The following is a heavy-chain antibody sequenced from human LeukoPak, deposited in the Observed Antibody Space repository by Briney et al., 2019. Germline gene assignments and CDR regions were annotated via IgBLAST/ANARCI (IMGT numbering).Heavy chain of an antibody. J-gene: IGHJ3*02. CDR1: GGSLSSYY. CDR2: IYYSGST. CDR3: ARHGGLYDYVWGSYRTLDAFDI. D-gene: IGHD3-16*02. Sequence: SETLSLTCTVSGGSLSSYYWSWIRQPPGKGLEGIGYIYYSGSTNYNPSLKSRVTISVDTSKNQFSLTLSSVTAADTAVYYCARHGGLYDYVWGSYRTLDAFDIWGQGTMVTVSS. V-gene: IGHV4-59*08.